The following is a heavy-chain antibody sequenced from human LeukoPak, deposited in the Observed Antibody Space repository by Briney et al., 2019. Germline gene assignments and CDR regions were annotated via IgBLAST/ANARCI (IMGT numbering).Heavy chain of an antibody. D-gene: IGHD3-10*01. CDR3: ARDISPSYYYGSGSPNDY. CDR1: GFTFSSHW. J-gene: IGHJ4*02. Sequence: PGGSLRLSCAASGFTFSSHWMSWVRQAPGKGLEWVANIKQDGSEKYYVDSVKGRFTISRDNAKNSLYLQMNSLRAEDTAVYYCARDISPSYYYGSGSPNDYWGQGTLVTVSS. CDR2: IKQDGSEK. V-gene: IGHV3-7*01.